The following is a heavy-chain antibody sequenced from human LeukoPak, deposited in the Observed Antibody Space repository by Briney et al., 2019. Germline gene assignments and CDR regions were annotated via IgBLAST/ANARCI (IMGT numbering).Heavy chain of an antibody. CDR3: ARHFADILTTNDAFDI. CDR1: GGSVSTSSYY. Sequence: PSETLSLTCNVSGGSVSTSSYYWGWIRQPPGKGLEWIGSVYYTGSPYYSPSLTSRVTISINTPKNQFSLKLTSVTAADTASYYCARHFADILTTNDAFDIWGQGTMVTVSS. V-gene: IGHV4-39*01. CDR2: VYYTGSP. J-gene: IGHJ3*02. D-gene: IGHD3-9*01.